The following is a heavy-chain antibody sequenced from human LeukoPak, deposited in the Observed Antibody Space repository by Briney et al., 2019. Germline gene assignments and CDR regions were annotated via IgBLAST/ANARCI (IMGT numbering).Heavy chain of an antibody. V-gene: IGHV3-23*01. CDR3: AKDRTWLRQFDY. Sequence: GGSLRLSCAASGFTLSRYATSWVRQAPGKGLEWVSSISHSGPSPYYAHPVQRRFTISRDNSKNTLYLQMNSLRADDTAVYYCAKDRTWLRQFDYWGQGTLLTVSS. D-gene: IGHD5-12*01. J-gene: IGHJ4*02. CDR1: GFTLSRYA. CDR2: ISHSGPSP.